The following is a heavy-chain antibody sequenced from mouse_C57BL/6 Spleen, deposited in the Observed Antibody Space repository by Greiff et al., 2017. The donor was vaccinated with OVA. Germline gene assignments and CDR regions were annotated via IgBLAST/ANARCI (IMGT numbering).Heavy chain of an antibody. J-gene: IGHJ4*01. Sequence: VQLQQSGAELVKPGASVKLSCTASGFNINDYYMHWVKQRPEQGLEWIGRIDPEDGETKYAPKFQGKATITADTSSNTAYLQLSSLTSEDTAVYYGAREGVYSNYIYAMDYWGQGTSVTVSS. D-gene: IGHD2-5*01. CDR1: GFNINDYY. CDR3: AREGVYSNYIYAMDY. CDR2: IDPEDGET. V-gene: IGHV14-2*01.